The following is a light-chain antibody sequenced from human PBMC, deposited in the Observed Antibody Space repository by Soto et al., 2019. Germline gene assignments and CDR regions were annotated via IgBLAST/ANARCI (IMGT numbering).Light chain of an antibody. Sequence: QSALTQPRSVSGSPGQSVTISCTGTSSDVGGYNYGSWYQQHPGKAPKLMIYDVSKRPSGVPDRFSGSKSGNTASLTISGLQAEDEADYYCCSYAGSYTFYVFGTGTKLTVL. CDR1: SSDVGGYNY. V-gene: IGLV2-11*01. CDR3: CSYAGSYTFYV. J-gene: IGLJ1*01. CDR2: DVS.